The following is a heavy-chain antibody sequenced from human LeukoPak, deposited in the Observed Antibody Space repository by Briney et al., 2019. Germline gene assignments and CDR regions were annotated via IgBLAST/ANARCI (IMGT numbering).Heavy chain of an antibody. D-gene: IGHD1-26*01. CDR2: ISSSSSTI. V-gene: IGHV3-48*01. Sequence: GGSLRLSCAASGFTFSNYDMNWVRQAPGKGLEWVSYISSSSSTIYYADSVKGRFTISRDNAKNSLYLQMNSLRAEDTAVYYCASPRVGAIVYWGQGTLVTVSS. CDR3: ASPRVGAIVY. CDR1: GFTFSNYD. J-gene: IGHJ4*02.